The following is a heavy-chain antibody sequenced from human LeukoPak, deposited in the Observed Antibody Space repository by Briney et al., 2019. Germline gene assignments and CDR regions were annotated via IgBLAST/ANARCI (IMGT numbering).Heavy chain of an antibody. V-gene: IGHV1-2*02. CDR3: ARDVIMGYEQGCFDP. D-gene: IGHD2-8*01. Sequence: ASVKVSFKASGYSFIDYFIHWVRQAPGQGLECMGWINPNTGDTRYVQKFQGRVTMTRDTSISTVYMELSGLNSDDTAIYFCARDVIMGYEQGCFDPWGQGTLVTVST. CDR1: GYSFIDYF. J-gene: IGHJ5*02. CDR2: INPNTGDT.